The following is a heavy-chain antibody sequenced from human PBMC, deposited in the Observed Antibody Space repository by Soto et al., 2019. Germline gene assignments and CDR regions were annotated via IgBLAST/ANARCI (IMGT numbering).Heavy chain of an antibody. V-gene: IGHV1-46*03. J-gene: IGHJ6*03. CDR3: ALGHCSDGRCYQSTSSYYHMDV. CDR2: INPSGGST. Sequence: QVQLVQSGAEVKKPGASVKVSCKASGYTFTSYYMHWVRQAPGQGLEWMGIINPSGGSTSYAQKFQVRVTMPRDTSTRTVYMELSSLRSEDTAVYYSALGHCSDGRCYQSTSSYYHMDVWGKGTTVTVYS. CDR1: GYTFTSYY. D-gene: IGHD2-15*01.